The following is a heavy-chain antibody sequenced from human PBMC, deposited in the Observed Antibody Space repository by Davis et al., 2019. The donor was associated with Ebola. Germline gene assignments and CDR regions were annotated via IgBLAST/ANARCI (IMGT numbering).Heavy chain of an antibody. J-gene: IGHJ4*02. CDR3: AREAPFCGGDCLDY. Sequence: GESLKISCAASGFTFSSYSMNWVRQAPGKGLEWVSSISSTSSHTFYPASVKGRFTISRDNAKNSLFLQMNSLTAEDTALYYCAREAPFCGGDCLDYWGQGTLVTVSS. V-gene: IGHV3-21*01. CDR2: ISSTSSHT. D-gene: IGHD2-21*01. CDR1: GFTFSSYS.